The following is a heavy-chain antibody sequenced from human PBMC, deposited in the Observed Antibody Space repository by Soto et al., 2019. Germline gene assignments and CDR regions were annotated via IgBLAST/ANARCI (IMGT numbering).Heavy chain of an antibody. CDR2: ISYDGIDK. J-gene: IGHJ4*02. CDR1: GFTFSSFG. D-gene: IGHD5-12*01. Sequence: QVQLVESGGGVVQPGGSLRLSCAASGFTFSSFGIHWVRKAPGKGLEWVAVISYDGIDKNYGDSVKGRFTISRENSKNMVYLQMNSLRAEDTAVYYCAKDLREMATIRPDYWGQGILVTVSS. V-gene: IGHV3-30*18. CDR3: AKDLREMATIRPDY.